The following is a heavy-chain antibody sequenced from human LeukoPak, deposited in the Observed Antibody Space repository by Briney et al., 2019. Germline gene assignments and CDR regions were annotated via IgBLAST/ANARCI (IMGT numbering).Heavy chain of an antibody. V-gene: IGHV3-21*01. D-gene: IGHD4-17*01. CDR1: GFTFSSYS. J-gene: IGHJ4*02. CDR2: ISSSSSYI. Sequence: GGSLRLSCAASGFTFSSYSMNWVRQAPGKGLEWVSSISSSSSYIYYADSVKGRSTISRDNAKNSLYLQMNSLRAEDTAVYYCARARYGDYYYLDYWGQGTLVTVSS. CDR3: ARARYGDYYYLDY.